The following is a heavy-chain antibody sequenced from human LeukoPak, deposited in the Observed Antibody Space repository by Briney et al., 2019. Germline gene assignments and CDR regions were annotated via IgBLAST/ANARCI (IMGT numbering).Heavy chain of an antibody. CDR2: IYYSGST. CDR1: GGSISSSSYY. J-gene: IGHJ5*02. V-gene: IGHV4-39*01. D-gene: IGHD3-16*02. CDR3: ARQGLRLGITFGGVIVTSWFDP. Sequence: SETLSLTCTVSGGSISSSSYYWGWIRQPPGKGLEWIGSIYYSGSTYYNPSLKSRVTISVDTSKNQFSLKLSSVTAADTAVYYCARQGLRLGITFGGVIVTSWFDPWGQGTLVTVSS.